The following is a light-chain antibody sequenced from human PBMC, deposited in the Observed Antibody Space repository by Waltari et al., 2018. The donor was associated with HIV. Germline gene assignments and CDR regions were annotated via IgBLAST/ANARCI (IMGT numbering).Light chain of an antibody. CDR3: QAWDTSTASVV. J-gene: IGLJ2*01. V-gene: IGLV3-1*01. Sequence: SYELTQPPPVSVSPGQTASITCSGDKLGNKYACWYHQKAGQSPVLVIYQGTKRPSGIPERFSGSNSGNTATLTISGTQALDEAHYYCQAWDTSTASVVFGGGTKLTVL. CDR2: QGT. CDR1: KLGNKY.